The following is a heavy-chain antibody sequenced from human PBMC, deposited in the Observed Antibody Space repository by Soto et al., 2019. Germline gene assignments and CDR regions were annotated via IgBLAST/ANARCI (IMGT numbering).Heavy chain of an antibody. V-gene: IGHV5-51*01. J-gene: IGHJ4*02. CDR2: IYPGDSDT. CDR1: GYSFTSYW. CDR3: ARRYTCISTSCYAYFDY. D-gene: IGHD2-2*01. Sequence: EVQLVQSGAEVKKPGESLKISCKGSGYSFTSYWIGWVRQMPGKGLEWMGIIYPGDSDTRYSPAFQGQVTISADKSISTAYLQWSSLKASDTAMYYCARRYTCISTSCYAYFDYWCQGALVTDSS.